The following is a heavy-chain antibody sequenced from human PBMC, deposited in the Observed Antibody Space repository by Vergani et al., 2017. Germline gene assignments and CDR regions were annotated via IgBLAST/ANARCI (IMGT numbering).Heavy chain of an antibody. Sequence: QVQLVQSGAEVKKPGASVKVSCKASGYTFTSYGISWVRQAPGQGLEWMGWISAYNGNTNYAQKLQGRVTMTTDTTTSTAYMELRSLSSDDTAVYYCARGLDIVVVPAAIPDYYMDVWGKGTTVTVSS. V-gene: IGHV1-18*01. J-gene: IGHJ6*03. CDR2: ISAYNGNT. CDR3: ARGLDIVVVPAAIPDYYMDV. D-gene: IGHD2-2*03. CDR1: GYTFTSYG.